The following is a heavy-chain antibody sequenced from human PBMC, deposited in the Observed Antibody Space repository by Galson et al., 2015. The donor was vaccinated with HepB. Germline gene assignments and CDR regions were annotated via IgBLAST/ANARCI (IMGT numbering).Heavy chain of an antibody. CDR3: ARAGSSGWYGGSGWYYYYGMDV. Sequence: SVKVSCKASGYTFTSYGISWVRQAPGQGLEWMGWISAYNGNTNYAQRLQGRVTMATDTSTSTAYMELRSLRSDDTAVYYCARAGSSGWYGGSGWYYYYGMDVWGQGTTVTVSS. J-gene: IGHJ6*02. V-gene: IGHV1-18*01. CDR1: GYTFTSYG. CDR2: ISAYNGNT. D-gene: IGHD6-19*01.